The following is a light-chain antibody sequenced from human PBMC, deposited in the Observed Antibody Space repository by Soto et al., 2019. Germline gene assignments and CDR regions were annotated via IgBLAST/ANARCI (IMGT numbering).Light chain of an antibody. CDR1: SSDGGGYNY. Sequence: QSALTQPPSASGSPGQSVTISCTGTSSDGGGYNYVSWYQQHPGKAPKLMIYEVSKRPSGVPDRLSGSKSGNTAFLTVSGLQAWDYSEYDSGSYACSKNFLFCGVTPLT. J-gene: IGLJ2*01. V-gene: IGLV2-8*01. CDR3: GSYACSKNFL. CDR2: EVS.